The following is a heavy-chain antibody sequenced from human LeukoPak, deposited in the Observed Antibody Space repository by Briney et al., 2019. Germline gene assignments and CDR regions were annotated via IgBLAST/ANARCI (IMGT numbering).Heavy chain of an antibody. V-gene: IGHV4-34*01. CDR3: ARGLTGTTYYYHGMDV. CDR1: GGSFSGYY. J-gene: IGHJ6*02. Sequence: NPSETLSLTCAVYGGSFSGYYWSWIRQPPGKGLEWIGEINHSGSTNYNPSLKSRVTISVGTSKNQFSLKLSSVTAADTAVYYCARGLTGTTYYYHGMDVWGQGTTVTVSS. D-gene: IGHD1-7*01. CDR2: INHSGST.